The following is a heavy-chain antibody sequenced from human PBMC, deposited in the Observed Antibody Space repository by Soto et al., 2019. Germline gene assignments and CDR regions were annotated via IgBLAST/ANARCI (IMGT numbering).Heavy chain of an antibody. D-gene: IGHD2-21*01. Sequence: SETLSLTCTVSGGSISSYYWSWIRQPPGKGLEWIGYIYYSGSTNYNPSLKSRVTISVDTSKNQFSLKLSSVTAADTAVYYCARNKALGDHLDYWGQGTLVTVSS. CDR3: ARNKALGDHLDY. V-gene: IGHV4-59*01. CDR2: IYYSGST. J-gene: IGHJ4*02. CDR1: GGSISSYY.